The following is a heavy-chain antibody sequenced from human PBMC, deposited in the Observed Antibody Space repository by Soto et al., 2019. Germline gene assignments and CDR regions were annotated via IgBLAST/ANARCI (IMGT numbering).Heavy chain of an antibody. V-gene: IGHV3-23*01. Sequence: PGESLKISCAASGFTFSSYAMTWLRQAPGKGLEWVSAISGSGGSTYYADSVKGRFTISRDNSKNTLYLQMNSLRAEDTAVYYCAKEGDTITIIVVVRAPSFDYWGQGTLVTVS. J-gene: IGHJ4*02. CDR2: ISGSGGST. D-gene: IGHD3-22*01. CDR3: AKEGDTITIIVVVRAPSFDY. CDR1: GFTFSSYA.